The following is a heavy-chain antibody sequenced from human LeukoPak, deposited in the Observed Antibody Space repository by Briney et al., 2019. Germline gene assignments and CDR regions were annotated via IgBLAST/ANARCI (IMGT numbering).Heavy chain of an antibody. D-gene: IGHD1-26*01. CDR2: INANSGGT. V-gene: IGHV1-2*02. J-gene: IGHJ4*02. Sequence: ASVKVSCKASGYTXTGYYIHGVRQAPGQGLEWVGWINANSGGTNYAQKFQGRVTMTRDTSISTVYMEVSRLRSDDTAVYYCARRMELLHFDSWGQGTLVIVSS. CDR3: ARRMELLHFDS. CDR1: GYTXTGYY.